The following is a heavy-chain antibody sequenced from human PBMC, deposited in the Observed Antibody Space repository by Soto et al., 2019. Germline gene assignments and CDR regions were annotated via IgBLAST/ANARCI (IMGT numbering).Heavy chain of an antibody. V-gene: IGHV3-48*01. D-gene: IGHD3-22*01. Sequence: GGSLRLSCAASGFTFSSYSMNWVRKAPGKGLEWVSSISDSSSTIHYADSVKGRFTISRDNAKNSLYLQMNSLRAEDTAVYYCARDDYPYYDDSSGYHFDYWGQGALVTVSS. CDR3: ARDDYPYYDDSSGYHFDY. CDR1: GFTFSSYS. CDR2: ISDSSSTI. J-gene: IGHJ4*02.